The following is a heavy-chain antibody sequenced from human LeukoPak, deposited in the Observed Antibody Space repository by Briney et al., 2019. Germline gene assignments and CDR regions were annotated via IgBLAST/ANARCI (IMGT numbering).Heavy chain of an antibody. Sequence: GSLRLSCAASGFTFSSYWMHWVRQAPGKGLVWVSRINPDGSTTTYADSVKGRFTISRDNAKNSLYLQMNSLRAEDTAVYYCARLVGATAYYYYGMDVWGQGTTVTVSS. V-gene: IGHV3-74*01. CDR1: GFTFSSYW. D-gene: IGHD1-26*01. J-gene: IGHJ6*02. CDR2: INPDGSTT. CDR3: ARLVGATAYYYYGMDV.